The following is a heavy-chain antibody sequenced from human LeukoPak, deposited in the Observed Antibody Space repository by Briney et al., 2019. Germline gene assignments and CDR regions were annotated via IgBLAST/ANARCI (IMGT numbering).Heavy chain of an antibody. V-gene: IGHV1-2*04. CDR1: GYTFTGYY. J-gene: IGHJ4*02. CDR3: ARGDRIAVAGTPLPFDY. D-gene: IGHD6-19*01. Sequence: ASVKVSCKASGYTFTGYYMHWVRQAPGQGLEWMGLINPNSGGTNYAQKFQGWVTMTRDTSISTAYMELSRLRSDDTAVYYCARGDRIAVAGTPLPFDYWGQGTLVTVSS. CDR2: INPNSGGT.